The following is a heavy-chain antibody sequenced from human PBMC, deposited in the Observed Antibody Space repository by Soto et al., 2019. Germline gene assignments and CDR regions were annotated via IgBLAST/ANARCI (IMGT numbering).Heavy chain of an antibody. J-gene: IGHJ4*02. CDR2: INPGPNSA. CDR3: AGASSRVSSVVAAY. V-gene: IGHV1-46*01. CDR1: NDSLSSHF. Sequence: QVQLLQSGAAVRKPGASVTVSCKASNDSLSSHFIHWVRQAPGEGLEWMGIINPGPNSASDSKEFQGRLTLTSDMPSRTVYMQLSNLRSDDTAVYYCAGASSRVSSVVAAYWGQGTLVTVSS. D-gene: IGHD2-15*01.